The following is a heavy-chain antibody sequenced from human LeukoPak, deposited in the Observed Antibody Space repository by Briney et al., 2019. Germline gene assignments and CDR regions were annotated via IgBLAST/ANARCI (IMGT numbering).Heavy chain of an antibody. CDR3: VRDWGYDSSGYWQKYFDT. D-gene: IGHD3-22*01. CDR2: INHDGSST. J-gene: IGHJ4*02. Sequence: PGGSLRLSCAASGFTFSSYEMNWVRQAPGKGLVWVSRINHDGSSTNYADSVKGRFTISRDNAKNTVYLQMNSLRAEDTAVYYCVRDWGYDSSGYWQKYFDTWGQGTLVTVSS. V-gene: IGHV3-74*01. CDR1: GFTFSSYE.